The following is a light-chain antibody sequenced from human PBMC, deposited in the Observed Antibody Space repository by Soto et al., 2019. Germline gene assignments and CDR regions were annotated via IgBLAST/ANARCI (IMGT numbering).Light chain of an antibody. CDR1: SSNIGSNS. J-gene: IGLJ1*01. CDR3: ASWDDSLNAYV. Sequence: QPVLTQPPSAYATPGQRVTISCSGSSSNIGSNSVNWYQQVPGTAPRLLIYSNNQRPSGVPDRLSGSKSGTSASLAIGGLQSEDEADYYCASWDDSLNAYVFGGGTKLTVL. CDR2: SNN. V-gene: IGLV1-44*01.